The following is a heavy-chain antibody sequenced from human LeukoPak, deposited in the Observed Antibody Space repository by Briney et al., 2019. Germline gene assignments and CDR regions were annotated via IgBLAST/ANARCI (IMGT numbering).Heavy chain of an antibody. CDR2: IYTSGST. CDR1: GCSISSYY. CDR3: ASLPTVDSSGYIDY. V-gene: IGHV4-4*07. D-gene: IGHD3-22*01. Sequence: NASETLSLTCTVSGCSISSYYWSWVRQPPGKGLEWVGRIYTSGSTNYNPSLKSRVTMSVDTSKNQFSLKLSSATAADTAVYYCASLPTVDSSGYIDYWGQGTLVTVSS. J-gene: IGHJ4*02.